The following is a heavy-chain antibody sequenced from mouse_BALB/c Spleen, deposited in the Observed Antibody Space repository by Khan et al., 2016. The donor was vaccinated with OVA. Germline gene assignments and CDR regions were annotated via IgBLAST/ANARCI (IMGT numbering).Heavy chain of an antibody. CDR2: INTYTGEP. Sequence: QIQLVQSGPELKKPGETVKISCKASGYTFTHYGINWVKQAPGKGLKWMGWINTYTGEPTYADDFKGRFAFSLETSASTAYLQINNLKNEDTATYFCARPPYFSYVMVYWGQGTSVTVSS. D-gene: IGHD2-10*01. CDR3: ARPPYFSYVMVY. CDR1: GYTFTHYG. J-gene: IGHJ4*01. V-gene: IGHV9-3-1*01.